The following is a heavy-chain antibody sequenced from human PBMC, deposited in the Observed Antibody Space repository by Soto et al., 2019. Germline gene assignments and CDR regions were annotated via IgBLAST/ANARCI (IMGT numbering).Heavy chain of an antibody. V-gene: IGHV1-18*04. Sequence: ASVKVSCKASGYTLTSYGISWVRQAPGQGLEWMGWISAYNGNTNYAQKLQGRVTMTTDTSTSTAYRELSSLRSDDTAGYYCARGSVPTRHYYYGMDVWPQGTPVTVS. CDR2: ISAYNGNT. CDR3: ARGSVPTRHYYYGMDV. CDR1: GYTLTSYG. D-gene: IGHD2-2*01. J-gene: IGHJ6*01.